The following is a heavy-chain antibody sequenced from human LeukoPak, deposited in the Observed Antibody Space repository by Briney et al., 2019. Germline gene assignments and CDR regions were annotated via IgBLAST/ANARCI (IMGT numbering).Heavy chain of an antibody. J-gene: IGHJ5*02. D-gene: IGHD2-15*01. Sequence: SVKVSCKASGGTFSSYAISWVRQAPGQGLEWMGGIIPIFGTANYAQKFQGRVTITTDESTSKAHMELSSLRSEDTAVYYCAREVPGDDCSGGSCYVTNWFDPWGQGTLVTVSS. V-gene: IGHV1-69*05. CDR2: IIPIFGTA. CDR1: GGTFSSYA. CDR3: AREVPGDDCSGGSCYVTNWFDP.